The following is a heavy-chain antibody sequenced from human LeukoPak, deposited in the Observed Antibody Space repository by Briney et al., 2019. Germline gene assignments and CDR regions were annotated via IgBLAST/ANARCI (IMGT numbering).Heavy chain of an antibody. CDR2: IYYSGST. V-gene: IGHV4-31*03. CDR3: ARGDIVATMGSEWFDP. D-gene: IGHD5-12*01. Sequence: SETLTLTCTVSGGSISSGGYYWSWIRQHPGKDLEWIGYIYYSGSTYYNPSLKSRVTISVDTSKNQFSLKLSSVTAADTAVYYCARGDIVATMGSEWFDPWGQGTLVTVSS. CDR1: GGSISSGGYY. J-gene: IGHJ5*02.